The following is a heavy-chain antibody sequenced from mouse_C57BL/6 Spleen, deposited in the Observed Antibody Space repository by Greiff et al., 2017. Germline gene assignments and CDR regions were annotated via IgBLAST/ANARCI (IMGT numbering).Heavy chain of an antibody. CDR1: GFTFSDYY. J-gene: IGHJ1*03. V-gene: IGHV5-16*02. CDR2: INYDGSST. Sequence: EVQLVESEGGLVQPGSSMKLSCTASGFTFSDYYMAWVRQVPEKGLEWVANINYDGSSTYYLDSLKSRFIISRDNAKNILYLQMSSLKSEDTATYYCARRTVVARYWYFDVWGTGTTVTVSS. D-gene: IGHD1-1*01. CDR3: ARRTVVARYWYFDV.